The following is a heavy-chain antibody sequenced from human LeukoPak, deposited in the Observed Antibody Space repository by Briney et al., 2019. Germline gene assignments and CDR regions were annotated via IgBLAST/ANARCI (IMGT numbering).Heavy chain of an antibody. D-gene: IGHD3-10*01. CDR1: GGSISSSNW. CDR3: ARDFSIGPAEEVTIKNYFDY. Sequence: SGTLSLTCAVSGGSISSSNWWSWVRQPPGKGLEWIGEIYHSGSTNYNPSLKSRVTISVDKSKNQFSLKLSSVTAADTAVYYCARDFSIGPAEEVTIKNYFDYWGQGTLVTVSS. J-gene: IGHJ4*02. V-gene: IGHV4-4*02. CDR2: IYHSGST.